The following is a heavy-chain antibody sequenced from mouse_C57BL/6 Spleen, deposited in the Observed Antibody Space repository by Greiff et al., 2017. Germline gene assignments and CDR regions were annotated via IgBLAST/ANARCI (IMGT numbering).Heavy chain of an antibody. CDR1: GFTFSSYA. Sequence: EVKLVESGGGLVKPGGSLKLSCAASGFTFSSYAMSWVRQTPEKRLEWVATISDGGSYTYYPDNVKGRFTISRDNAKNNLYLQMSHLKSEDTAMYYCARDNLGRPFAYWGQGTLVTVSA. D-gene: IGHD4-1*01. V-gene: IGHV5-4*01. CDR2: ISDGGSYT. J-gene: IGHJ3*01. CDR3: ARDNLGRPFAY.